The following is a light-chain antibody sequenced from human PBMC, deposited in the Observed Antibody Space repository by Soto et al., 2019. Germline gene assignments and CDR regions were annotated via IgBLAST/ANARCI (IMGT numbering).Light chain of an antibody. CDR3: QQYGSSPPGT. V-gene: IGKV3-20*01. CDR2: GAS. J-gene: IGKJ4*01. CDR1: QSVSSSY. Sequence: EIVLPQSPGTLSLSPGERATLSCRASQSVSSSYLAWYQQKPSQAPRLLLYGASSRATGIPDRFSGCGSGTDFTLTISRLEPEDFAVYYCQQYGSSPPGTFGGGTKVDIK.